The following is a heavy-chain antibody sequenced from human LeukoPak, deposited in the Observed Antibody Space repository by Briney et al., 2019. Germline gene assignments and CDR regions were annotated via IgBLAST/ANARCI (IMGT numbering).Heavy chain of an antibody. CDR2: INPNSGGT. CDR3: ARDLVGATTLFDY. V-gene: IGHV1-2*02. J-gene: IGHJ4*02. D-gene: IGHD1-26*01. CDR1: GYTFTGYY. Sequence: ASVKVSCKASGYTFTGYYMHWVRQAPGQGLDWMGWINPNSGGTNYAQKFQGRVTMTRDTSISTAYMELSRLRSDDTAVYYCARDLVGATTLFDYWGQGTLVTVSS.